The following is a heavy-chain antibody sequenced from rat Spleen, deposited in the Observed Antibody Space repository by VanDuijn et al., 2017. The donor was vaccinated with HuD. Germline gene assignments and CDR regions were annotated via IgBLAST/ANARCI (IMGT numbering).Heavy chain of an antibody. J-gene: IGHJ2*01. D-gene: IGHD3-1*01. Sequence: QVQLKESGPGLVQPSQTLSLTCTVSGFSLTSNSVHWVRQSPGKGLEWMGGIWTGGSTDYNSALKSRLSISRDTSKSQVFLKMNSLQTDDTGTYYCTIHPRYWGQGVMVTVSS. CDR1: GFSLTSNS. CDR2: IWTGGST. CDR3: TIHPRY. V-gene: IGHV2-1*01.